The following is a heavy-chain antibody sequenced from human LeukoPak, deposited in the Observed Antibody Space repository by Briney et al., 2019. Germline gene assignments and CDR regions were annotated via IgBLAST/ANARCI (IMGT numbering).Heavy chain of an antibody. Sequence: PSETLSLTCTVSGGSISNYYWSWIRQTPGKVLEWIGYVYSSGSTTYNPSLKSRVTMAVDASTNQFSLKVTSVSAADTAVYYCARRAAGRYCSSGECPPFDYCGPGTLVTVSS. J-gene: IGHJ4*02. CDR1: GGSISNYY. CDR2: VYSSGST. CDR3: ARRAAGRYCSSGECPPFDY. D-gene: IGHD2-8*01. V-gene: IGHV4-59*08.